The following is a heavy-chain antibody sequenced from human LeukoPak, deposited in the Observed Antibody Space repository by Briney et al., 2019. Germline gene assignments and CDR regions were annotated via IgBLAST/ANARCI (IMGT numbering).Heavy chain of an antibody. J-gene: IGHJ4*02. CDR3: ARLDLVGATIVFDY. CDR1: GGSISSYY. Sequence: SETLSLTCTVSGGSISSYYWSWIRQPPGKGLEWIGYIYYSGSTNYNPSLKSRVTISVDTSKNQFSLKLSSVTAADTAVYYCARLDLVGATIVFDYWGQGTLVTVSS. D-gene: IGHD1-26*01. CDR2: IYYSGST. V-gene: IGHV4-59*01.